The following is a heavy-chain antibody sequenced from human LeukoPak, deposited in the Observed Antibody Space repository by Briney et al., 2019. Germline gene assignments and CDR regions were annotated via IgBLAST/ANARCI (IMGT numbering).Heavy chain of an antibody. Sequence: SQTLSLTCTVSGGSISSGDYYWSWIRQPPGKGLEWIGYIYYSGSTHYNPSLKSRVTISVDTSKNQFSLKLSSVTAADTAVYYCARVGLVIAAAGTVGYYFDYWGQGTLVTVSS. V-gene: IGHV4-30-4*01. CDR2: IYYSGST. D-gene: IGHD6-13*01. CDR1: GGSISSGDYY. J-gene: IGHJ4*02. CDR3: ARVGLVIAAAGTVGYYFDY.